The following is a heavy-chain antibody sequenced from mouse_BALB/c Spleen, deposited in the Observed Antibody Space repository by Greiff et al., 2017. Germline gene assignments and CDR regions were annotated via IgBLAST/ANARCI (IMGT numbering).Heavy chain of an antibody. CDR2: ISSGGST. V-gene: IGHV5-6-5*01. Sequence: EVNVVESGGGLVKPGGSLKLSCAASGFTFSSYAMSWVRQTPEKRLEWVASISSGGSTYYPDSVKGRFTISRDNARNILYLQMSSLRSEDTAMYYCAREIYYGYDRGFAYWGQGTLVTVSA. CDR1: GFTFSSYA. D-gene: IGHD2-2*01. J-gene: IGHJ3*01. CDR3: AREIYYGYDRGFAY.